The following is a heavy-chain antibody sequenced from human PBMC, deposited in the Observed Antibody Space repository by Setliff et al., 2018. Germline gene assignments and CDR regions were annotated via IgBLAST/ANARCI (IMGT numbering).Heavy chain of an antibody. J-gene: IGHJ4*02. CDR3: TRGGERYHTAN. V-gene: IGHV4-39*07. Sequence: PSETLSLTCTVSGDSISRSTHYWAWIRQPPGKGLEWIGNIYKSGITYYNPSLKSRVNISVDTSKNHFSLKLTSVTAADTAVYYCTRGGERYHTANWGQGALVTVSS. D-gene: IGHD2-2*01. CDR1: GDSISRSTHY. CDR2: IYKSGIT.